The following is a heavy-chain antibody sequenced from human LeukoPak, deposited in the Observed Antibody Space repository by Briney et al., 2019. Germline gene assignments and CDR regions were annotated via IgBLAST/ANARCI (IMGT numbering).Heavy chain of an antibody. J-gene: IGHJ4*02. CDR3: AMNGLGEQLYYFDY. CDR2: IYYSGST. CDR1: GGSISSSSYY. D-gene: IGHD3-16*01. Sequence: SETLSLTCTVSGGSISSSSYYWGWIRQPPGKGLEWIGSIYYSGSTYYNPSLKSRVTISVDTSKNQFSLKLSSVTAADTAVYYCAMNGLGEQLYYFDYWGQGTLVTVSS. V-gene: IGHV4-39*01.